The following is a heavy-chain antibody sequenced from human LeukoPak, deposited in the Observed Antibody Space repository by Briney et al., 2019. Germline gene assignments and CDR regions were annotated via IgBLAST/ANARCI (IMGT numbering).Heavy chain of an antibody. J-gene: IGHJ4*02. CDR2: INPSSGSI. Sequence: ASVKVSCKASGYTFTSYYMHWVRQAPGQGLEWMGIINPSSGSISYAQKFQGRVTMTRVTPTSTVYMELSSLRSEDTAVYFCARGIVWDIVVVPAALGFDYWGQGTLVTVSS. CDR3: ARGIVWDIVVVPAALGFDY. CDR1: GYTFTSYY. V-gene: IGHV1-46*01. D-gene: IGHD2-2*01.